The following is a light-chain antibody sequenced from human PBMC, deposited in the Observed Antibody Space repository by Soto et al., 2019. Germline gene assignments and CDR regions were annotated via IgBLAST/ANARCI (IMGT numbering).Light chain of an antibody. CDR1: QSLLHSDGKTY. CDR2: EVS. CDR3: MQAIDIPWT. V-gene: IGKV2-29*03. J-gene: IGKJ1*01. Sequence: ILMTQTPLSLSIIPGQTASISFKSSQSLLHSDGKTYFYWYVQKAGQAPQPLIYEVSNRFSGVPERFSGSGSRTVFTLKISRVEADDVGIYYCMQAIDIPWTFGQGTKVDIK.